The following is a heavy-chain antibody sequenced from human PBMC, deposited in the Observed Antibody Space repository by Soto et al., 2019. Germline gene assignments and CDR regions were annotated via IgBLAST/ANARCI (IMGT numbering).Heavy chain of an antibody. V-gene: IGHV3-30*18. D-gene: IGHD2-15*01. CDR2: ISYDGSNK. J-gene: IGHJ4*02. CDR1: GFTFSSYG. CDR3: AKAEDNPLNPQDYS. Sequence: PGGSLRLSCAASGFTFSSYGMHWVRQAPGKGLEWVAVISYDGSNKYYADSVKGRFTISRDNSKNTLYLQMNSLRAEDTAVYYCAKAEDNPLNPQDYSWGKGTLVTVAS.